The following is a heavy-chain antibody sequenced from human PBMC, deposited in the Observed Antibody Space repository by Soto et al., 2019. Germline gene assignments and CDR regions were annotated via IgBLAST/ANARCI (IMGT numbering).Heavy chain of an antibody. Sequence: QVQLQQSGPGLVKPSETLSLNCTVSCNSITSDYWTWLRPPPGKGLDWSGQVDETGSIPDIASLRSRISISIDPSKTLFSLKLSAATAADTVVYLCARGRGPYCGGGSRYRSRDLYIWGLGQVVALSS. CDR3: ARGRGPYCGGGSRYRSRDLYI. V-gene: IGHV4-59*01. J-gene: IGHJ3*02. CDR1: CNSITSDY. D-gene: IGHD2-15*01. CDR2: VDETGSI.